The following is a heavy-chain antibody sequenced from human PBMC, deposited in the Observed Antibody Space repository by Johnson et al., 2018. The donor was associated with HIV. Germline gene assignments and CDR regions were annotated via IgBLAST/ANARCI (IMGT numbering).Heavy chain of an antibody. CDR2: IYSGGNT. V-gene: IGHV3-66*01. Sequence: VQLVESGGGVVRPGGSLRLSCAASGFTFDDYGMNWVRQAPGKGLEWVSIIYSGGNTYYADSVKGRFTISRDNSKNTRYLQMNSLRAEDMAVYYCAGLGGSHDAFDIWGQGTMVTVSS. D-gene: IGHD1-26*01. J-gene: IGHJ3*02. CDR3: AGLGGSHDAFDI. CDR1: GFTFDDYG.